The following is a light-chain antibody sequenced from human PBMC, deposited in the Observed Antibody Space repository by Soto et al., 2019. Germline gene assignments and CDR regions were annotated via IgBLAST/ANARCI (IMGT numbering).Light chain of an antibody. V-gene: IGKV3-11*01. CDR1: QSVSSS. J-gene: IGKJ4*01. CDR2: DAS. CDR3: QQLSTWPPLT. Sequence: EIVLTQSPATLSLSPGERASLSCRASQSVSSSLAWYQQKPGQSPRLLIYDASNRATGIPARFSGSGSGTDFTLTISSLDPEDFAVYYCQQLSTWPPLTFGGGTKVEIK.